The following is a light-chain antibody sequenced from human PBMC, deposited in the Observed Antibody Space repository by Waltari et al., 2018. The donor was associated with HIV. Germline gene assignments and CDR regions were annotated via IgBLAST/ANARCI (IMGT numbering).Light chain of an antibody. V-gene: IGLV1-40*01. CDR1: SSHIGAGYG. CDR2: DIN. CDR3: QSYDSSLSVI. J-gene: IGLJ2*01. Sequence: QPELTQPPSVSGAPGQPGTSSCTWTSSHIGAGYGVHWYQHLPGAAPKLLIYDINNRPSGVPDRFSGSKSGTSASLAITGLQVEDEGDYFCQSYDSSLSVIFGGGTKLTVL.